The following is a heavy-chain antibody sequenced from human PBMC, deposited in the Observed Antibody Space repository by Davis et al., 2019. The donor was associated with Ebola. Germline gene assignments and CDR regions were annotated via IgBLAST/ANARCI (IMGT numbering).Heavy chain of an antibody. CDR3: ARGVYGAFFDS. V-gene: IGHV4-59*01. D-gene: IGHD4-17*01. CDR2: VEYSGRT. Sequence: PGGSLRLSCTVSGGSISPYYWSWIRQPPGKGLDWIGYVEYSGRTEYIPSLNSRVTISVDTSKNQFSLKLRSVTAADTAVYYCARGVYGAFFDSWGQGTLVTVS. CDR1: GGSISPYY. J-gene: IGHJ4*02.